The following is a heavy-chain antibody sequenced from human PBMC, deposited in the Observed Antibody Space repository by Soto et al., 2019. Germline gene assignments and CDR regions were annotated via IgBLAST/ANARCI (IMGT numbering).Heavy chain of an antibody. CDR1: GYTFTSYG. V-gene: IGHV1-18*01. CDR3: ARDLGVVVAATRGYYGMDV. CDR2: ISAYNGNT. J-gene: IGHJ6*02. Sequence: GASVKVSCKASGYTFTSYGISWVRQAPGQGLEWMGWISAYNGNTNYAQKLQGRVTMTTDTSTSTAYMELRSLRSDDTAVYYCARDLGVVVAATRGYYGMDVWGQGTTVTVSS. D-gene: IGHD2-15*01.